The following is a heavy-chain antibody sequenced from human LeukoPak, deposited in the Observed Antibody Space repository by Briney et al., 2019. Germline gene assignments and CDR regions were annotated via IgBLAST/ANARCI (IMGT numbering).Heavy chain of an antibody. CDR1: GFTFSSYG. Sequence: GGSLRLSCAASGFTFSSYGMNWVRQAPGKGLEWVSSITSSSSYMYYADSVKGRFTISRDNAKNSLYLQMNTLRAEDTAVYYCARESLATIGVDYWGQGTLVTVSS. V-gene: IGHV3-21*01. J-gene: IGHJ4*02. D-gene: IGHD5-12*01. CDR2: ITSSSSYM. CDR3: ARESLATIGVDY.